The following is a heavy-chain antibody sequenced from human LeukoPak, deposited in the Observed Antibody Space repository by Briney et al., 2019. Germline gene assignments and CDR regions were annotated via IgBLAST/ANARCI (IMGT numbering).Heavy chain of an antibody. CDR2: INHSGST. J-gene: IGHJ6*02. D-gene: IGHD3-10*01. CDR3: ARVGITMVRGVIWSSPYYGMDV. Sequence: MPSETLSLTCAVYGGSFSGYYWSWIRQPPGKGLEWIGEINHSGSTNYNPSLKSRVTISVDTSKNQFSLKLSSVTAADTAVYYCARVGITMVRGVIWSSPYYGMDVWGQGTTVTVSS. CDR1: GGSFSGYY. V-gene: IGHV4-34*01.